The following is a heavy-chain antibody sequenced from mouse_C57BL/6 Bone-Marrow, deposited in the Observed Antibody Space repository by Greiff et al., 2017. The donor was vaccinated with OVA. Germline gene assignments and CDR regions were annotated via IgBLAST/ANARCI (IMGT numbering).Heavy chain of an antibody. J-gene: IGHJ3*01. CDR2: IYPGSGST. V-gene: IGHV1-55*01. CDR3: ARSGGDYPAWFAY. D-gene: IGHD2-4*01. Sequence: QVQLKQSGAELVKPGASVKMSCKASGYTFTSYWITWVKQRPGQGLEWIGDIYPGSGSTNYNEKFKSKATLTVDTSSSTAYMQLSSLTSEDSAVYYCARSGGDYPAWFAYWGQGTLVTVSA. CDR1: GYTFTSYW.